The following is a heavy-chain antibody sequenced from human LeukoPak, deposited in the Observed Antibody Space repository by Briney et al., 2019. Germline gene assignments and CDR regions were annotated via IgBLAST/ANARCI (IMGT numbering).Heavy chain of an antibody. CDR3: ARELDSDYYDSSGYYLGYFDY. CDR2: IYTSGST. CDR1: GGSISSYY. J-gene: IGHJ4*02. D-gene: IGHD3-22*01. Sequence: NTSETLSLTCTVSGGSISSYYWSWIRQPAGKGLEWIGRIYTSGSTNYNPSLKSRVTMSVDTSKNQFSLKLSSVTAADTAVYYCARELDSDYYDSSGYYLGYFDYWGQGTLVTVSS. V-gene: IGHV4-4*07.